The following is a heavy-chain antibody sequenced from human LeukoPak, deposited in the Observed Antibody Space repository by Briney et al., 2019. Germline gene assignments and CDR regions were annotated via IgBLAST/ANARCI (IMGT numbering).Heavy chain of an antibody. CDR1: GGSIRSSSYY. J-gene: IGHJ4*02. Sequence: SETLSLTCTVSGGSIRSSSYYWGWIRQPPGKGLEWIGTIYYSGSTYYNPFLKSRVTISVDTSKNQFSLKLSSVTAADTAVYYCARHARRDYYDSSGINWGQGTLVTVSS. CDR3: ARHARRDYYDSSGIN. D-gene: IGHD3-22*01. CDR2: IYYSGST. V-gene: IGHV4-39*01.